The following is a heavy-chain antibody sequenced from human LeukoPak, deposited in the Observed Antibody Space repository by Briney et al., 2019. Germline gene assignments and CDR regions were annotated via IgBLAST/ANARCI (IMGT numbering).Heavy chain of an antibody. CDR2: IYYSGST. CDR3: ARGQYSSSPVFDF. CDR1: GGSISSGGYY. J-gene: IGHJ4*02. D-gene: IGHD6-6*01. Sequence: SQTLSLTCTVSGGSISSGGYYWSWIRQHPGKGLEWIGYIYYSGSTYYNPSLKSRVTISEDTSKHQFSLKLSSVTAADTAVYYCARGQYSSSPVFDFWGQGTLVTVSS. V-gene: IGHV4-31*03.